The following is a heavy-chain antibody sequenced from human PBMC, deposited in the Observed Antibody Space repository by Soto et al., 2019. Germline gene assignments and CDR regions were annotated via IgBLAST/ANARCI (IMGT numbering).Heavy chain of an antibody. CDR2: INPSGGST. Sequence: ASVKVSCKASGYTFTSYYMHWVRQAPGQGLEWMGIINPSGGSTSYAQKFQGRVTMTRDTSTSTVYMELSSLRSEDTAVYYCARAQWLGGIDLDCGKDVWGQGTTVAVSS. CDR1: GYTFTSYY. CDR3: ARAQWLGGIDLDCGKDV. V-gene: IGHV1-46*01. J-gene: IGHJ6*01. D-gene: IGHD6-19*01.